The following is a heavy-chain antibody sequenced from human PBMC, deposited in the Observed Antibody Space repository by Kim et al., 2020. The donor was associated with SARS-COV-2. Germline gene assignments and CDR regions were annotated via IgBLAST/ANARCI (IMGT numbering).Heavy chain of an antibody. CDR2: IYYSGST. D-gene: IGHD3-16*02. Sequence: SETLSLTCTVSGGSISSGYYYWSWIRQPPGKGLEWIGYIYYSGSTYYNPYLKSRVTISADTTKNQFSLKLSAVTAADTSVYYCSSRGDYVWGGYRIDYWGQGTLVTVSS. CDR3: SSRGDYVWGGYRIDY. V-gene: IGHV4-30-4*01. CDR1: GGSISSGYYY. J-gene: IGHJ4*02.